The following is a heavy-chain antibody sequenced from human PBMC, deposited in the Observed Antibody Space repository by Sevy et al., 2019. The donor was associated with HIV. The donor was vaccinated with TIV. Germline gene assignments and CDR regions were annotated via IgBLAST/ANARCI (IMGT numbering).Heavy chain of an antibody. D-gene: IGHD4-17*01. CDR3: ARDPRPDYGGNADY. CDR1: GFTFSSYW. Sequence: GGSLRLPCAASGFTFSSYWMHWVRQAPGKGLVWVSRINSDGSSTSYADSVKGRFTISRDNAKNTLYLQMNNLRVEDTAVYYCARDPRPDYGGNADYWGQGTLVTVSS. V-gene: IGHV3-74*01. CDR2: INSDGSST. J-gene: IGHJ4*02.